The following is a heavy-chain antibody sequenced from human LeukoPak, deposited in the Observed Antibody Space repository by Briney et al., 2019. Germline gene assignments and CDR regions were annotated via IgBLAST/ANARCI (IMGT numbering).Heavy chain of an antibody. CDR3: ARDLRGSPDR. Sequence: GGSLRLSCAASGFTFTTSWMNWVRQVPGKGLVWVSLINPDGSTTTYADSVKGRFTISRDNAKNTVYLQMNSLGGEDTAIYYCARDLRGSPDRWGQGTLVTVSS. CDR1: GFTFTTSW. J-gene: IGHJ5*02. D-gene: IGHD3-16*01. CDR2: INPDGSTT. V-gene: IGHV3-74*01.